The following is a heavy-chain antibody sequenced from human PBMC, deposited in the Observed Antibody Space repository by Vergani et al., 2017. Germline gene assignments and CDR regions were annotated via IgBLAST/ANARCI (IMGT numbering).Heavy chain of an antibody. CDR2: IYYSGST. V-gene: IGHV4-59*01. D-gene: IGHD2-21*01. CDR3: AREYSTAIIETRDYYKDV. J-gene: IGHJ6*03. Sequence: QVQLQESGPGLVKPSETLSLTCTVSGASIRSYYWSWIRQPPGKGLEWISYIYYSGSTSYNPSLKSRVTTSIDTSKNQFSLKLNSVTAADTAVYYCAREYSTAIIETRDYYKDVWGKGATVTVSS. CDR1: GASIRSYY.